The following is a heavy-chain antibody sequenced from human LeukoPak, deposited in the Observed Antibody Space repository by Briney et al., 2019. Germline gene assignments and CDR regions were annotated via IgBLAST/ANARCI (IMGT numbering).Heavy chain of an antibody. CDR3: ARTQSQSGSYRYYFGY. J-gene: IGHJ4*02. V-gene: IGHV4-61*08. Sequence: PSETLSLTCTVSGASVGSAGYHWSWIRQPPGGGLEWIGYIYYISNTNYNPSLKSRVTMSVEPSKNQFSLKLNSVTAADTAVYYCARTQSQSGSYRYYFGYWGQGTLVTVSS. D-gene: IGHD1-26*01. CDR2: IYYISNT. CDR1: GASVGSAGYH.